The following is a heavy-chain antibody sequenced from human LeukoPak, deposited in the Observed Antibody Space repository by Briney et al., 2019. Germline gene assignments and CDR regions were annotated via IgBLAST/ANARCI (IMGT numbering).Heavy chain of an antibody. CDR1: GFTFSNAW. J-gene: IGHJ5*02. D-gene: IGHD2-21*02. V-gene: IGHV3-15*01. Sequence: GGSLRLSCAAPGFTFSNAWMSWVRQAPGKGLEWVGRIKSKTDGGTTDYAAPVKDRFTISRDDSKNTLYLQMNSLKTEDTAVYYCTTAAHGPTYCGGDCLWSWGQGTLVTVSS. CDR3: TTAAHGPTYCGGDCLWS. CDR2: IKSKTDGGTT.